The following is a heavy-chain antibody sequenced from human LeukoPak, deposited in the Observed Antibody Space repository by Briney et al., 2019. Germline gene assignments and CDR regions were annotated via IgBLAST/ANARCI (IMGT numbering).Heavy chain of an antibody. CDR1: GYSISSGYY. D-gene: IGHD3-10*01. V-gene: IGHV4-38-2*02. CDR3: ARAYRLWFGESHYFDY. CDR2: IYHSGST. Sequence: SETLSLTCTVSGYSISSGYYWGWIRQPPGKGLEWIGSIYHSGSTYYNPSLKSRVTISVDTSKNQFSLKLSSVTAADTAVYYCARAYRLWFGESHYFDYWGQGTLVTVSS. J-gene: IGHJ4*02.